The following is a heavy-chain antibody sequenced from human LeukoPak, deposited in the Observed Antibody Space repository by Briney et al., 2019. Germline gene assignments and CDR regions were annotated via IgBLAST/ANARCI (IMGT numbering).Heavy chain of an antibody. D-gene: IGHD3-3*01. CDR3: AKGGDFWSGYRAYYMDV. J-gene: IGHJ6*03. CDR2: ISGSGGST. V-gene: IGHV3-23*01. Sequence: GGSLRLSCAASGFTFSSYAMSWVRQAPGKGLEWVSAISGSGGSTYYADSVKGRFTISRDNSKNTLYLQMNSLRAEDTAVYYCAKGGDFWSGYRAYYMDVWGKGTTVTVSS. CDR1: GFTFSSYA.